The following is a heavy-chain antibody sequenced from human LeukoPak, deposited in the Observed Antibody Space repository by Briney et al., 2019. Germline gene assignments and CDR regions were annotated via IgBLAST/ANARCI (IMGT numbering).Heavy chain of an antibody. J-gene: IGHJ4*02. CDR1: GYTFTSHG. CDR2: ISAYNSNT. D-gene: IGHD6-19*01. V-gene: IGHV1-18*04. Sequence: ASVQVTCKASGYTFTSHGISWVRQAPGQGLEWMGWISAYNSNTNYAQKLQGRVIMTTDTSTSTYYIELRSLRSDDTVVYYCARIAVTAYYLDYWGQGTLVTVSS. CDR3: ARIAVTAYYLDY.